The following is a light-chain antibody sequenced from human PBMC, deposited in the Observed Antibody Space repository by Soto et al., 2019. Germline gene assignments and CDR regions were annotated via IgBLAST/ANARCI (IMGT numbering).Light chain of an antibody. Sequence: QSALTQPASVSGSPGQSITISCTGSSTDVGGYNYVSWYQQYPGKAPKLMIYEVTNRPSGVSNRFSGSKSGNTASLTISGLQGEDEADYYCSSYPGTSTVVFGGGTKVTVL. CDR1: STDVGGYNY. CDR3: SSYPGTSTVV. CDR2: EVT. V-gene: IGLV2-14*01. J-gene: IGLJ2*01.